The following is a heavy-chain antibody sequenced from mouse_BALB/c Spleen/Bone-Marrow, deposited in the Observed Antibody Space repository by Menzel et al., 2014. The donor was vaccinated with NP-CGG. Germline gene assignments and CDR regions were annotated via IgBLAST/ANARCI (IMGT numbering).Heavy chain of an antibody. CDR3: TRQDYYGNSYWYFDV. CDR1: GYTFTSYW. Sequence: VQLQQPGADLVRPGASVKLSCKASGYTFTSYWINWVKQRPGQGLEWIGNIYPSDSYTNYNQKFRDKATLTEDTSSSAAYMQRNSRTSEDAAVYYCTRQDYYGNSYWYFDVWGAGTTVTVSS. V-gene: IGHV1S127*01. D-gene: IGHD1-1*01. CDR2: IYPSDSYT. J-gene: IGHJ1*01.